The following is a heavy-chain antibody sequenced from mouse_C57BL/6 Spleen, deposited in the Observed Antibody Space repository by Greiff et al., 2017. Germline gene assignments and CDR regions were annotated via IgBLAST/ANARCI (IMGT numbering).Heavy chain of an antibody. Sequence: EVKLVESGPGLVKPSQSLSLTCSVTGYSITSGYYWNWIRQFPGNKLEWMGYISYDGSNNYNPSLKNRISITRDTSKNQFFLKLNSVTTEDTATYYCARGRLRRGDYFDYWGQGTTLTVSS. CDR1: GYSITSGYY. V-gene: IGHV3-6*01. CDR3: ARGRLRRGDYFDY. J-gene: IGHJ2*01. D-gene: IGHD2-2*01. CDR2: ISYDGSN.